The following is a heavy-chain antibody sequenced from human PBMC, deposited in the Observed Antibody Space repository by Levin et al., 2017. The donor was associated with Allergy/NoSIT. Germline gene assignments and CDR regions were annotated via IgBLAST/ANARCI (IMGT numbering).Heavy chain of an antibody. CDR2: ISHDGTNE. Sequence: GESLKISCAASGFTFTTYSMHWVRQAPGKGLEWVAYISHDGTNEVYADSVQGRFTVSRDNSKNTFYLEMNPLRPEDTAVYYCAKDRMPGGSTGWYYFDYWGQGTLVSVSS. CDR3: AKDRMPGGSTGWYYFDY. V-gene: IGHV3-30*18. D-gene: IGHD6-19*01. CDR1: GFTFTTYS. J-gene: IGHJ4*02.